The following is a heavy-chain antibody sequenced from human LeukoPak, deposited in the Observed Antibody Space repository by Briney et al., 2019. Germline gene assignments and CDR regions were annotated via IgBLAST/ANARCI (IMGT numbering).Heavy chain of an antibody. CDR3: ARESEISGYESNDSEEYFDY. CDR2: IIPIFGTA. CDR1: GGTFSSYV. J-gene: IGHJ4*02. D-gene: IGHD5-12*01. Sequence: SVKVSCKPFGGTFSSYVISWVRQAPGQGLEWMGGIIPIFGTANYAQKFQGRVTITADESTSTAYMELSSLRAEDTAVYYCARESEISGYESNDSEEYFDYWGQGTLVTVSS. V-gene: IGHV1-69*01.